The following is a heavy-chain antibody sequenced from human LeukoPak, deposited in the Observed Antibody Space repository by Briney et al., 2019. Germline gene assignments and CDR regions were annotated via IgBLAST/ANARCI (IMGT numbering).Heavy chain of an antibody. CDR1: GYTFTSYG. V-gene: IGHV1-18*01. Sequence: ASVKVSCKASGYTFTSYGISWGRQAPGQGGEWMGWISAYNGNTNYAQKLQGRVTMTRNTSISTAYMELSSLRSEDTAVYYCARSVTAGPNWFDPWGQGTLVTVSS. CDR2: ISAYNGNT. CDR3: ARSVTAGPNWFDP. J-gene: IGHJ5*02. D-gene: IGHD3-16*01.